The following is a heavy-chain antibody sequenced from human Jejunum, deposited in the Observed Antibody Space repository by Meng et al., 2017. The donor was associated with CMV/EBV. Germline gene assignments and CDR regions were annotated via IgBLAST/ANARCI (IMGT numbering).Heavy chain of an antibody. CDR2: IGSISSYA. Sequence: NMNWVRQAPGKGVKWVSSIGSISSYAYYADSVKGRFTISRDNAKNSLYLQMNSLRAEDTAVYYCARDRVKVFGVVTYPFHYGMDVWGQGTTVTVSS. CDR1: N. V-gene: IGHV3-21*01. J-gene: IGHJ6*02. D-gene: IGHD3-3*01. CDR3: ARDRVKVFGVVTYPFHYGMDV.